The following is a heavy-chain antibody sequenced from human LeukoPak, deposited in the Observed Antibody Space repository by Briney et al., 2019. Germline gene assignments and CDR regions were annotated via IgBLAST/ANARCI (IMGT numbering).Heavy chain of an antibody. D-gene: IGHD3-10*01. CDR1: GFTFSSYA. CDR3: ARDPVLLWFGELMGPGYFDY. J-gene: IGHJ4*02. CDR2: ISYDGSNK. Sequence: GRSLRLSCAASGFTFSSYAMHWVRQAPGKGLEWVAVISYDGSNKYYADSVKGRFTISRDNSKNTLYLQMNSLRAEDTAVYYCARDPVLLWFGELMGPGYFDYWGQGTLVTVSS. V-gene: IGHV3-30-3*01.